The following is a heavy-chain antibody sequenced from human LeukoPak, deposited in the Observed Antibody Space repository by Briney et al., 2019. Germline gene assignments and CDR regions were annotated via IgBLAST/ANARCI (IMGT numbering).Heavy chain of an antibody. CDR2: IYYSGST. J-gene: IGHJ4*02. Sequence: SETLSLTCTVSGGSISSSSYYWGWIRQPPGKGLEWIGSIYYSGSTYYNPSLKSRVTISVDTSKNQFSLKLSSVTAADTAVYYCARELTTEAAPFDYWGQGTLVTVSS. V-gene: IGHV4-39*07. CDR3: ARELTTEAAPFDY. CDR1: GGSISSSSYY. D-gene: IGHD4-17*01.